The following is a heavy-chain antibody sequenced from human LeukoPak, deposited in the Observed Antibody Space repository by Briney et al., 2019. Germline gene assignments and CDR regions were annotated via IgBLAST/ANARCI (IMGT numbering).Heavy chain of an antibody. Sequence: SETLSLTCSVSSGSISSYYWSWIRQPPGKGLEWIGYIYYSGSTNYNPSLKSRVTISVDTSKNQFSLKLSSVTAADTAVYYCARAGGSSSPWFDPWGQGTLVTVSS. CDR2: IYYSGST. CDR1: SGSISSYY. V-gene: IGHV4-59*01. D-gene: IGHD6-6*01. J-gene: IGHJ5*02. CDR3: ARAGGSSSPWFDP.